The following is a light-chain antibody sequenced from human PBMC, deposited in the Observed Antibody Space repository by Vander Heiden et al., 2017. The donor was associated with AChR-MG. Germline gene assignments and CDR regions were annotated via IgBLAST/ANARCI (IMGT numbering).Light chain of an antibody. Sequence: DIQMTQSPSSLSASVGDRVTIPCRASQSISTYLNWYHQKPGKAPKLLIYAASTLQSGVPSRFSGSGSGTHFTLTISSMQPEDFATYYCQESYSNRRTFGQGTKVEIK. CDR3: QESYSNRRT. CDR2: AAS. CDR1: QSISTY. J-gene: IGKJ1*01. V-gene: IGKV1-39*01.